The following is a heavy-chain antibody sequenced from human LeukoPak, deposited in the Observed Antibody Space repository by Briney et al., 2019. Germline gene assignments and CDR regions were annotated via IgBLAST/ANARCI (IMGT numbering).Heavy chain of an antibody. J-gene: IGHJ6*02. CDR3: ARDHYYYDSSGGMDV. D-gene: IGHD3-22*01. CDR2: IYSGGST. V-gene: IGHV3-53*01. Sequence: PGGSLRLSCAASGFTFSSYAMSWVRQAPGKGLEWVSVIYSGGSTYYADSVKGRFTISRDNYKNTLYLQMNSLRAEDTAVYYCARDHYYYDSSGGMDVWGQGTTVTVSS. CDR1: GFTFSSYA.